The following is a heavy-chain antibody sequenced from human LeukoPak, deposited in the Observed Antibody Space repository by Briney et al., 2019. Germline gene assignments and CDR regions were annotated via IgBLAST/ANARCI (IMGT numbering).Heavy chain of an antibody. D-gene: IGHD6-6*01. CDR1: GFTFSDYY. J-gene: IGHJ5*02. V-gene: IGHV3-11*01. CDR2: ISSSGSTI. CDR3: AGGWDWVWQLVGSRWFDP. Sequence: PGGSLRLSCAASGFTFSDYYMSWIRQAPGKGLEWVSYISSSGSTIYYADSVKGRFTISRDNAKNSLYLQMNSLRAEDTAVYYCAGGWDWVWQLVGSRWFDPWGQGTLVTVSS.